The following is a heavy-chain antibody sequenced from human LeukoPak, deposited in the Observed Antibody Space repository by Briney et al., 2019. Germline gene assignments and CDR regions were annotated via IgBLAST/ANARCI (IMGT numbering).Heavy chain of an antibody. CDR1: GGSFSSYY. V-gene: IGHV4-39*01. J-gene: IGHJ4*02. Sequence: SETLSPTCAVYGGSFSSYYWGWIRQPPGKGLEWIGSIYYSGSTYYNPSLKSRVTISVDTSKNQFSLKLSSVTAADTAVYYCARHAVTYYYGSGNYLAPFDYWGQGTLVTVSS. D-gene: IGHD3-10*01. CDR3: ARHAVTYYYGSGNYLAPFDY. CDR2: IYYSGST.